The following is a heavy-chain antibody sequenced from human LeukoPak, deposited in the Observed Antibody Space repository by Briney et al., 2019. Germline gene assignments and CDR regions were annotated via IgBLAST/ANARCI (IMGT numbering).Heavy chain of an antibody. CDR1: GFTFSSYA. CDR2: ISGSGGIT. D-gene: IGHD6-6*01. J-gene: IGHJ3*02. Sequence: PGGSLRLSCAASGFTFSSYAMSWVRQAPGKGLEWVSTISGSGGITYYADSVKGRFTISRDNSKNTLYLQMNSLRAEDTAIYYCAKCYSTIAARQAFGIWGQGTMVTVSS. CDR3: AKCYSTIAARQAFGI. V-gene: IGHV3-23*01.